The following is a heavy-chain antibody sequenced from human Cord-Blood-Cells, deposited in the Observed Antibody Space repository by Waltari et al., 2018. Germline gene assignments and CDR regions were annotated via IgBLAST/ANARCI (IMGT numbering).Heavy chain of an antibody. CDR1: GGSFRGYY. V-gene: IGHV4-34*01. CDR2: INHSGST. J-gene: IGHJ5*02. CDR3: ARLGLVLRPWGFDP. D-gene: IGHD6-19*01. Sequence: QVQLQQWGAGLFKASENLSLTRAGYGGSFRGYYWGVYRPPPGKGLGWIGEINHSGSTNYNPSLKRRVTISVDTSKNQFSLKLSSVTAADTAVYYCARLGLVLRPWGFDPWGQGTLVTVSS.